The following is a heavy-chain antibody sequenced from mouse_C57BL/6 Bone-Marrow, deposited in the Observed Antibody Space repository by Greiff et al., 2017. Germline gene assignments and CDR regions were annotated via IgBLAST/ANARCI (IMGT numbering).Heavy chain of an antibody. CDR1: GYTFTDYE. CDR2: IDPETGGT. CDR3: TRCYGSSYDWYFDV. Sequence: QVQLQQSGAELVRPGASVTLSCTASGYTFTDYEMHWVKQTPVHGLEWIGAIDPETGGTAYNQKFKSKAILTADKSSSTAYMELRSLTSEDSAVYYCTRCYGSSYDWYFDVWGTGTTVTVSS. D-gene: IGHD1-1*01. J-gene: IGHJ1*03. V-gene: IGHV1-15*01.